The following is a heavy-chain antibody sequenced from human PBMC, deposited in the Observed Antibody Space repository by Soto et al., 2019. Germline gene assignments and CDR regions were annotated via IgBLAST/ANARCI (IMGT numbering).Heavy chain of an antibody. V-gene: IGHV3-7*04. CDR2: INQDGSEK. CDR3: SGGVGDAF. CDR1: ESTVSRDW. D-gene: IGHD1-26*01. J-gene: IGHJ4*02. Sequence: EVHLVESGGGLVQTGGSLRLSCAIFESTVSRDWMNWVRQAPGKGLEWVAHINQDGSEKYYVDSVKGRFTISRDNAKKSLYLQMHSRRPADTAMYYCSGGVGDAFWGQGTLVTVSS.